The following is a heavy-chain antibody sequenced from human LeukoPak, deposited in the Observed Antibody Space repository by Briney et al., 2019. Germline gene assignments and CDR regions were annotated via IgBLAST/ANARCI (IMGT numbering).Heavy chain of an antibody. J-gene: IGHJ4*02. CDR1: GFTFRSYG. Sequence: GGSLRLSCEASGFTFRSYGMHWVRQAPGKGLERVTSISHDGGSKYSADSVKGRFTISRDNSKNTLSLQMNSLRAEDTAVYYCAKSEELLLGHFDYWGQGTLVTVSS. D-gene: IGHD1-26*01. CDR3: AKSEELLLGHFDY. CDR2: ISHDGGSK. V-gene: IGHV3-30*18.